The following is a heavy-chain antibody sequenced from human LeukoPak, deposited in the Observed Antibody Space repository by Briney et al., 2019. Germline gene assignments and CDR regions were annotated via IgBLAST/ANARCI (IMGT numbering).Heavy chain of an antibody. CDR3: ASWRVGDF. D-gene: IGHD1-26*01. Sequence: GGLRLSCAASGFTFSSYWMTWVRQAPGKGLQWVATIKQDESAKYYVGSVKGRFTISRDNAKNSLYLQMNSLRAEDTAVYYCASWRVGDFWGQGTLVTVSS. V-gene: IGHV3-7*01. J-gene: IGHJ4*02. CDR1: GFTFSSYW. CDR2: IKQDESAK.